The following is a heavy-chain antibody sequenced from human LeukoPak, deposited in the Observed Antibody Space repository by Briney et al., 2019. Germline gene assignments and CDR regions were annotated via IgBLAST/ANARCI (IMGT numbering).Heavy chain of an antibody. CDR3: ARPDLMRELRFDP. CDR1: GFVFSDYY. D-gene: IGHD1-7*01. J-gene: IGHJ5*02. CDR2: ISDSSDYT. V-gene: IGHV3-11*06. Sequence: GGSLRLSCAASGFVFSDYYMIWIRQAPGKGLEWVSYISDSSDYTTYAKSVRGRFTVSRDNAKNSLYLQMNSLRAEDTAVYYCARPDLMRELRFDPWGQGTLVTVSS.